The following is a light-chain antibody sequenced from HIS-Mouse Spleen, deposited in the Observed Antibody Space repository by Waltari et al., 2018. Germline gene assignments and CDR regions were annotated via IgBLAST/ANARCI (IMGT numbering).Light chain of an antibody. CDR1: SSDVGGYNY. Sequence: QSALTQPASVSGSPGQSITISCTGTSSDVGGYNYVSWYQQHPGKAPKLMIYEVSKLPSGVSNRFSGSNSGNTASLTISGLQAEDEADYYCSSYTSSSTLVFGGGTKLTVL. J-gene: IGLJ2*01. CDR3: SSYTSSSTLV. CDR2: EVS. V-gene: IGLV2-14*01.